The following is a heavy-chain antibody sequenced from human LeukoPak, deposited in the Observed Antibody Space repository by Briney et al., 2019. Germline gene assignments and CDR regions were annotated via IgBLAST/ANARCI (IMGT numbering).Heavy chain of an antibody. CDR3: ARGEVMYSTAARLVY. J-gene: IGHJ4*02. Sequence: SQTLSLTSAHSGHRDSIPTGASTWTRQSPSRGLEWLGRTHYRSKWYNDYAVSVKSRITINPDTSKNQFSLQLNSVTPEDTAVYLCARGEVMYSTAARLVYWGQGTLVTVSS. D-gene: IGHD6-6*01. CDR2: THYRSKWYN. V-gene: IGHV6-1*01. CDR1: GHRDSIPTGA.